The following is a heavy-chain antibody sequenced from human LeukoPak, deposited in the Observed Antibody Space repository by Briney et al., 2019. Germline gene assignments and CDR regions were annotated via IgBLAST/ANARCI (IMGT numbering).Heavy chain of an antibody. CDR2: MNRDGSEI. CDR3: VRDLGFSTFDN. Sequence: GGSLRLSCAASGFTFSFYWMSWVRQAPGKGLEWVANMNRDGSEINYVDSARGRFTISRDNAKNSVYQQMNSLRAEDTAVYFCVRDLGFSTFDNWGQGTLVTVSS. CDR1: GFTFSFYW. J-gene: IGHJ4*02. D-gene: IGHD5/OR15-5a*01. V-gene: IGHV3-7*01.